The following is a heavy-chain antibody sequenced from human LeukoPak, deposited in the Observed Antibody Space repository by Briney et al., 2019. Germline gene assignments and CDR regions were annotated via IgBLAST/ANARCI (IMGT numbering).Heavy chain of an antibody. J-gene: IGHJ5*02. V-gene: IGHV1-2*06. CDR1: GYTFTSYH. Sequence: ASVKVSCKASGYTFTSYHMHWVRQAPGQGLEWMGRINPNSGGTNYAQKFQGRVTMTRDTSISTAYMELSRLRSDDTAVYYCAREEGYCSSTSCYNEGYNWFDPWGQGTLVTVSS. CDR2: INPNSGGT. D-gene: IGHD2-2*02. CDR3: AREEGYCSSTSCYNEGYNWFDP.